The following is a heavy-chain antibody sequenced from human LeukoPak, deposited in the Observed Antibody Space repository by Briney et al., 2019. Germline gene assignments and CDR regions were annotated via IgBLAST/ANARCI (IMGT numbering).Heavy chain of an antibody. Sequence: PGGSLRLSCAASGFTFSSYGMHWVRQAPGKGLEWVAVISYDGSNKYYADSVRGRFTISRDNSKNTLYLQMNSLRAEDTAVYYCAKERIVVGDYWGQGTLVTVSS. V-gene: IGHV3-30*18. CDR2: ISYDGSNK. D-gene: IGHD2-21*01. J-gene: IGHJ4*02. CDR3: AKERIVVGDY. CDR1: GFTFSSYG.